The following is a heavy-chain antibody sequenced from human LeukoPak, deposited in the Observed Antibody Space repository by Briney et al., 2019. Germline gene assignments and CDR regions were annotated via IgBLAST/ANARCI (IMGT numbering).Heavy chain of an antibody. CDR2: IYYSGST. CDR3: AREEALGSGSFDY. Sequence: PSETLSLTCTVSGGSISSSPYYWSWIRQPPGKGLEWIGYIYYSGSTSYNPSLKSRVTISVDTSKNQFSLKLSSVTAADTAVYYCAREEALGSGSFDYWGQGTLVTVSS. CDR1: GGSISSSPYY. V-gene: IGHV4-61*01. D-gene: IGHD1-26*01. J-gene: IGHJ4*02.